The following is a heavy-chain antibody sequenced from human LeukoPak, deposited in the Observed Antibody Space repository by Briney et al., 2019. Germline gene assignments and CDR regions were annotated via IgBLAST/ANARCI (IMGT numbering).Heavy chain of an antibody. CDR3: ARASSSSGRGIQHYYYMDV. CDR2: ISNNGYTV. V-gene: IGHV3-11*01. CDR1: GFIFSDSY. Sequence: PGGSLRLSCAGSGFIFSDSYMSWIRQVPGKGLEWISYISNNGYTVSYADSVKGRFTISRDNARNSLSLEMTSLRPEDTAVYYCARASSSSGRGIQHYYYMDVWGDGTTVTVSS. J-gene: IGHJ6*03. D-gene: IGHD6-6*01.